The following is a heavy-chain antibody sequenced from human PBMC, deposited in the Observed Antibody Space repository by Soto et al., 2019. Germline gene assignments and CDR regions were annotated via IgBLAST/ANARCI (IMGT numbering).Heavy chain of an antibody. CDR2: VHYSGST. V-gene: IGHV4-59*04. D-gene: IGHD3-22*01. CDR1: GGFISSYY. Sequence: SETLSLTCTVSGGFISSYYWSWIRQPPGKGLEWIATVHYSGSTYYTPSLKNRVTISADTSNNQFSLRLNSVTAADTAVYYCARQHYYDSSGYYTWNWGQGTLVTVS. CDR3: ARQHYYDSSGYYTWN. J-gene: IGHJ4*02.